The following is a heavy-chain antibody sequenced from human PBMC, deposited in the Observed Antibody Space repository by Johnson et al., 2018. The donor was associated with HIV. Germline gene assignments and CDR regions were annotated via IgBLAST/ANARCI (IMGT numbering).Heavy chain of an antibody. CDR1: GFTFSNAW. Sequence: VQLVESGGGVVQPGRSLRLSCAASGFTFSNAWMSWVRQAPGKGLEWVGRIKSKTDGGTTDYAAPVKGRFTISRDDSKNTLYLQMNSLRAEDTAVYYCARDGVIRGVRYAFDLWGQGTMVSVSS. CDR3: ARDGVIRGVRYAFDL. J-gene: IGHJ3*01. V-gene: IGHV3-15*01. CDR2: IKSKTDGGTT. D-gene: IGHD3-10*01.